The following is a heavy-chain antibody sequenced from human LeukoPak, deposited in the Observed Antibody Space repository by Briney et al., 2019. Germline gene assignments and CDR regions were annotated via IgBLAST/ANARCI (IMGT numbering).Heavy chain of an antibody. CDR3: ARDVLSGKRYSNDLIGFNS. D-gene: IGHD3/OR15-3a*01. Sequence: KASETLSLTCIVSSGSISSDRSYWGWIRQPPVKGLEWFGTIYYSGSTYINSSLQSRGTMSVDTSKNKYSLRLSSVTAAHTVAYFCARDVLSGKRYSNDLIGFNSWGEG. V-gene: IGHV4-39*02. CDR1: SGSISSDRSY. J-gene: IGHJ5*01. CDR2: IYYSGST.